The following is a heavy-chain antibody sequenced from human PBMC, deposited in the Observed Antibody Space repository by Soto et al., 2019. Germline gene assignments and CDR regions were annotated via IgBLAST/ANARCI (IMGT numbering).Heavy chain of an antibody. CDR1: GFTFSSYP. J-gene: IGHJ5*02. CDR3: ARGAPDYGIPSWFAP. D-gene: IGHD4-17*01. V-gene: IGHV3-33*01. Sequence: GGSLRLSCAASGFTFSSYPMHWVRQAPGKGLEWVAVIWFDGSNKYHADSVKGRFTISRDNSKNTLYLQMNSLRAEDTAVYYCARGAPDYGIPSWFAPSAQRTLVTVSS. CDR2: IWFDGSNK.